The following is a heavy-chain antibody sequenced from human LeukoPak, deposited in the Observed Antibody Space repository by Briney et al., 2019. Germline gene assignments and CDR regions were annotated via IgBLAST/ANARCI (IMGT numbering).Heavy chain of an antibody. CDR1: GFTFSSYW. CDR3: AREGKRDSGYDYSLVY. D-gene: IGHD5-12*01. CDR2: IKQDGSEK. V-gene: IGHV3-7*01. J-gene: IGHJ4*02. Sequence: GGSLRLSCAASGFTFSSYWMSWVRQAPGKGLEWVANIKQDGSEKYYVDSVKGRFTISRDNAKNSLYLQMNSLRAEDTAVYYCAREGKRDSGYDYSLVYWGQGTLVTVSS.